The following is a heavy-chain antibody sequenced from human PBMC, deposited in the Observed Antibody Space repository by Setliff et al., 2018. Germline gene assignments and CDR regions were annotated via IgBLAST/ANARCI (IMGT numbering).Heavy chain of an antibody. J-gene: IGHJ3*02. CDR2: ISVYSGNA. V-gene: IGHV1-18*01. Sequence: ASVKVSCKASGYSFSDSAVNWVRQAPGQGLQWVGWISVYSGNAYYAPKLQDRVTLTTDTSTTTAFMELRSLTSEDTAVYYCAISTLSLCSGGNCPNAFDIWGQGTLVTVSS. CDR3: AISTLSLCSGGNCPNAFDI. CDR1: GYSFSDSA. D-gene: IGHD2-15*01.